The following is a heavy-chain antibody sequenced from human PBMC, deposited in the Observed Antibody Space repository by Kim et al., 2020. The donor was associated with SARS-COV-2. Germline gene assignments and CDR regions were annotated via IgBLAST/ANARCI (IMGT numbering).Heavy chain of an antibody. Sequence: SETLSLTCTVSGGSISSYYWSWIRQPPGKGLEWIGYIYYSGSTNYNPSLKSRVTISVDTSKNQFSLKLSSVTAADTAVYYCARDRYYDFSRWFDPWGQGT. CDR3: ARDRYYDFSRWFDP. D-gene: IGHD3-3*01. CDR2: IYYSGST. J-gene: IGHJ5*02. V-gene: IGHV4-59*01. CDR1: GGSISSYY.